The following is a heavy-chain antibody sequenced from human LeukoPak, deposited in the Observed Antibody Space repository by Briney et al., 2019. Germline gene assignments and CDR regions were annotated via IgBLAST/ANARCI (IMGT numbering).Heavy chain of an antibody. CDR1: GFTFSSYW. V-gene: IGHV3-74*01. J-gene: IGHJ6*03. Sequence: PRGSLRLSCAVSGFTFSSYWMHWVRRAPGKGLVWVARINSDGSSTSYADSVKGRFTISRDNAKNTLYLQMNSLRAEDTAVYYCARDYYYYMDVWGKGTTVTVSS. CDR2: INSDGSST. CDR3: ARDYYYYMDV.